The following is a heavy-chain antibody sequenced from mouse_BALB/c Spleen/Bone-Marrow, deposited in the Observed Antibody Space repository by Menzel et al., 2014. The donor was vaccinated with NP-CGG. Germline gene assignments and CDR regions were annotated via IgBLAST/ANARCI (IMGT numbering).Heavy chain of an antibody. CDR2: IHYSGYT. CDR3: ARDPIYYYGSIFDY. Sequence: DVKLVESGPDLVKPSQSLSLTCTVTGYSITSGYSWHWIRQFPGNKLEWMVYIHYSGYTNYNPSLKSRISITRDTSKNQFFLQLNSVTTEDTATYYCARDPIYYYGSIFDYWGQGTTLSLSS. CDR1: GYSITSGYS. D-gene: IGHD1-1*01. V-gene: IGHV3-1*02. J-gene: IGHJ2*01.